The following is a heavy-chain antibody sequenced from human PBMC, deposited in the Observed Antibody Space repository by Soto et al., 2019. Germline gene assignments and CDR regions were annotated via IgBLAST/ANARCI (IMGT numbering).Heavy chain of an antibody. V-gene: IGHV1-69*01. CDR3: ARDSRGIYSYGTYYYGMDV. CDR1: GGTFSSYA. J-gene: IGHJ6*02. Sequence: QVQLVQSGAEVKKPGSSVKVSCKASGGTFSSYAISWVRQAPGQGLEWMGGIIPIFGTANYAQKFQGRVTITADDSTSTAYMELSSLRSEDTAVYYCARDSRGIYSYGTYYYGMDVWGQGTTVTVSS. D-gene: IGHD5-18*01. CDR2: IIPIFGTA.